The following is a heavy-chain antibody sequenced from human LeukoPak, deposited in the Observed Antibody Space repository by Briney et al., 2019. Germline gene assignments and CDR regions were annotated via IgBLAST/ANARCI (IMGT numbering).Heavy chain of an antibody. V-gene: IGHV4-59*08. CDR1: RGSSIIAY. CDR2: IYNSGST. J-gene: IGHJ3*01. CDR3: ARDDYGVFDAFDV. Sequence: PSESPSLTRTQPRGSSIIAYGRWISHTLRERLWRIGYIYNSGSTNYNASLKSRVTISLDTSKNQFSLHLATVTAADTAVYFCARDDYGVFDAFDVWGQGTVVTVSS. D-gene: IGHD3-16*01.